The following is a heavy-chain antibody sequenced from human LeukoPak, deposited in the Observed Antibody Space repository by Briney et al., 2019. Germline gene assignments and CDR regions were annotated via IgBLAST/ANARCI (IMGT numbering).Heavy chain of an antibody. J-gene: IGHJ4*02. Sequence: PSETLSLTCTVSGGSISSGSYYWGWIRQPPGKGLVWIVSIYYSGRTYYNPSLESRVAVSVDTSKNQFSLRLSSVTAADTAVYYCARLRNTALIKDWTSCDFVSWGQGTLVTVS. D-gene: IGHD5-18*01. V-gene: IGHV4-39*01. CDR3: ARLRNTALIKDWTSCDFVS. CDR1: GGSISSGSYY. CDR2: IYYSGRT.